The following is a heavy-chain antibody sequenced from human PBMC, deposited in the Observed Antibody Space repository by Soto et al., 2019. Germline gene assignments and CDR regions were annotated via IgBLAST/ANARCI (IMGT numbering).Heavy chain of an antibody. Sequence: QVQLQESGPGLVKPSETLSLTCTVSGGSVGSDNSYWTWIRQSPGKELEWIGYISYSGSTDYNPSLEXRXTXSXXTSKSQFSLRLRSVTAAATAVYFCARARRGSGTWSPYYFDPWGQGPLVTVSS. CDR2: ISYSGST. CDR3: ARARRGSGTWSPYYFDP. D-gene: IGHD3-10*01. V-gene: IGHV4-61*01. J-gene: IGHJ4*02. CDR1: GGSVGSDNSY.